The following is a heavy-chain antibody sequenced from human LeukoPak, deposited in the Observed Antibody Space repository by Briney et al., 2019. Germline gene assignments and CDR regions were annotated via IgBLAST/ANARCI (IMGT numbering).Heavy chain of an antibody. V-gene: IGHV3-30*04. D-gene: IGHD6-19*01. J-gene: IGHJ6*03. CDR2: ISYDGSNK. CDR1: GFTFSSHA. CDR3: ARGKKGRAVAVYYYYYYMDV. Sequence: GGSLRLSCAASGFTFSSHAMHWVRQAPGKGLEWVAVISYDGSNKYYADSVKGRFTISRDNSKNTLYLQMNSLRAEDTAVYYCARGKKGRAVAVYYYYYYMDVWGKGTTVTVSS.